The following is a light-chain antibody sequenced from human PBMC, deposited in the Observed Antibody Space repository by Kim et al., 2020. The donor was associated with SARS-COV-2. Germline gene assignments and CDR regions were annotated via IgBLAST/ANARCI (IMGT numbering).Light chain of an antibody. Sequence: QDQPASITCSGYNLGNKVVSWYQQKPGQSPVLVIYQDNQRPSGIPERFSGSNSGNTANLTISGTQAMDEADYYCQAWDSSTHNYVFGAGTKVTVL. V-gene: IGLV3-1*01. CDR3: QAWDSSTHNYV. J-gene: IGLJ1*01. CDR2: QDN. CDR1: NLGNKV.